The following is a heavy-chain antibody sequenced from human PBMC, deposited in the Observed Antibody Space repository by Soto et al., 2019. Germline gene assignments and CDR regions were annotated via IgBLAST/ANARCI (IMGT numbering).Heavy chain of an antibody. CDR1: GYTFTTYW. J-gene: IGHJ4*02. Sequence: PGESLKISCKVSGYTFTTYWIAWVPQMPGKGLEWMGIIYPADSDTKYSPSLQGQVTVSADTSINTASLQWSSLKASDTAMYYCARSSSSTSFDHWGQGTLVTVSS. CDR2: IYPADSDT. CDR3: ARSSSSTSFDH. V-gene: IGHV5-51*01. D-gene: IGHD2-2*01.